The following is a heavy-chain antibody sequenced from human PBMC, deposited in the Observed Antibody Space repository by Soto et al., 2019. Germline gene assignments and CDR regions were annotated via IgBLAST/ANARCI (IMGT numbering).Heavy chain of an antibody. V-gene: IGHV3-23*01. D-gene: IGHD1-26*01. CDR3: AKDLLLGPIVGATEFDY. Sequence: EVQLLESGGGLVQPGGSLRLSCAASGFTFSSYAMSWVRQAPGKGLEWVSAISGSGGSTYYADSVKGRFTISRDNSKNTLYLQMNRLRAEDTAVYYCAKDLLLGPIVGATEFDYWGQGTLVTVSS. J-gene: IGHJ4*02. CDR2: ISGSGGST. CDR1: GFTFSSYA.